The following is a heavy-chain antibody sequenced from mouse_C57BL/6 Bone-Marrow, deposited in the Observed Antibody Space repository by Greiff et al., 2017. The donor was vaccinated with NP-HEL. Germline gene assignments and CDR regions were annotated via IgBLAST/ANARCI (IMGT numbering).Heavy chain of an antibody. D-gene: IGHD1-1*01. CDR3: TTEGITTVVPLAY. Sequence: VQLQQSGAELVRPGASVQLSCTASGFNIKDDYLHWVKQRPEQGLEWIGWIDPENGDTAYASKFQGKAPITADPSSNTAYLQLSSLTSEDTAVYYCTTEGITTVVPLAYWGQGTLVTVSA. CDR2: IDPENGDT. CDR1: GFNIKDDY. J-gene: IGHJ3*01. V-gene: IGHV14-4*01.